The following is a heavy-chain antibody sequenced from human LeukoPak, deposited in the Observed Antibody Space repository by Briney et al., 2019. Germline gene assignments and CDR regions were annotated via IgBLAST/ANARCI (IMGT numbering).Heavy chain of an antibody. J-gene: IGHJ6*03. V-gene: IGHV1-2*02. D-gene: IGHD5-18*01. CDR1: GYTLTGYY. CDR2: INPNSGGT. CDR3: ARVTDFGYSYGLGYYYYYYMDV. Sequence: GASVKVSCKASGYTLTGYYMHWVRQAPGQGLEWMGWINPNSGGTNYAQKFQGRVTMTRDTSISTAYMELSRLRSDDTAVYYCARVTDFGYSYGLGYYYYYYMDVWGKGTTVTISS.